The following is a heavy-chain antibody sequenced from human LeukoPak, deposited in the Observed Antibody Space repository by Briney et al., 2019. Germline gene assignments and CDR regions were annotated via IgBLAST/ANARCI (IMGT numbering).Heavy chain of an antibody. Sequence: ASVKVSSKASGGTFSSYAISWVRQAPGQGLEWMGGIIPIFGTANYAQKFQGRVTITADESTSTAYMELSSLRSEDTAVYYCARDGRYYDFWGGQPPPGEGLYYFDYWGQGTLVTVSS. CDR2: IIPIFGTA. CDR3: ARDGRYYDFWGGQPPPGEGLYYFDY. CDR1: GGTFSSYA. J-gene: IGHJ4*02. D-gene: IGHD3-3*01. V-gene: IGHV1-69*13.